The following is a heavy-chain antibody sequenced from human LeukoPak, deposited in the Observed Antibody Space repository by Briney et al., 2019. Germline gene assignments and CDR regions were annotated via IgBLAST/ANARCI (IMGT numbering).Heavy chain of an antibody. CDR1: GFTFSSYA. V-gene: IGHV3-30-3*01. CDR3: ARDSRSGSGRFDY. J-gene: IGHJ4*02. CDR2: ISYDGSNK. D-gene: IGHD6-19*01. Sequence: GGSLRLSCVASGFTFSSYAMHWVRQAPGKGLEWVAVISYDGSNKYYADSVKGRFTISRDNAKNSLYLQMNSLRAEDTAVYYCARDSRSGSGRFDYWGQGTLVTVSS.